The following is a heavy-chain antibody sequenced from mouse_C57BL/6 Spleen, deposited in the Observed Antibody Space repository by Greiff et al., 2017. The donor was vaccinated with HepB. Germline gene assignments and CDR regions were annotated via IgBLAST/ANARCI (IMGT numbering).Heavy chain of an antibody. D-gene: IGHD1-1*01. J-gene: IGHJ1*03. CDR1: GHTFTSYW. V-gene: IGHV1-72*01. CDR2: IDPNSGGP. Sequence: QVQLKQPGAELVKPGASVKLSCKASGHTFTSYWMHWVTQRPGRGLEWIGRIDPNSGGPKHNEKFKSKATLTVDKPSSTAYMQLSSLTSEDSAVYYCAYYDGSSYWYFDVWGTGTTVTVSS. CDR3: AYYDGSSYWYFDV.